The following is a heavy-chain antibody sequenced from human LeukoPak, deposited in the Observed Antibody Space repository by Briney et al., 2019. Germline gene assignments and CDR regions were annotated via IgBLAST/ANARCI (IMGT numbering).Heavy chain of an antibody. D-gene: IGHD6-13*01. V-gene: IGHV1-69*05. Sequence: ASVKVSCKASGGTSSSYAISWVRQAPGQGLEWMGGIIPIFGTANYAQKFQGRVTITTDESTSTAYMELSSLRSEDTAVYYCARELAAAGQAFDYWGQGTLVTVSS. CDR2: IIPIFGTA. CDR1: GGTSSSYA. CDR3: ARELAAAGQAFDY. J-gene: IGHJ4*02.